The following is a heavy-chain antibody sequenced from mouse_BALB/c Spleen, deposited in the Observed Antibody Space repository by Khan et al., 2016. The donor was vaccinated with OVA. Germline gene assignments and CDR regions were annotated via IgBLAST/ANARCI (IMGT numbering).Heavy chain of an antibody. CDR1: GFTFTDYY. D-gene: IGHD1-2*01. Sequence: EVELVESGGGLVQPGGSLRLSCATSGFTFTDYYLNWVRQPPGKALEWWGFIRTKASCYTTGYSPSVKGRFTISRDNSQSILYLQMNTLRAEGSATYYCARVDSGYGLAYWGQGTLVTVSA. V-gene: IGHV7-3*02. J-gene: IGHJ3*01. CDR3: ARVDSGYGLAY. CDR2: IRTKASCYTT.